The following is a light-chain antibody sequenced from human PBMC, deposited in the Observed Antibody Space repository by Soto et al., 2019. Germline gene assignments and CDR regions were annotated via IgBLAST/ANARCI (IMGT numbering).Light chain of an antibody. Sequence: QSVLTLPPSVSGAPGQRVTISCTGSSSNIGAGYDVHWYQQLPGTAPKLLIYGNSNRPSGVPDRFSGSKSGTSASLAITGLQAEDEADYYCQSYDSSLSGFAVFGGGTQLTVL. CDR2: GNS. CDR1: SSNIGAGYD. CDR3: QSYDSSLSGFAV. V-gene: IGLV1-40*01. J-gene: IGLJ7*01.